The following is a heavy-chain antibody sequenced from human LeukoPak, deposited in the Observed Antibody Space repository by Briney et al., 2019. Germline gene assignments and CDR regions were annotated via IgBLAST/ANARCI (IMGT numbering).Heavy chain of an antibody. V-gene: IGHV1-24*01. D-gene: IGHD1-26*01. J-gene: IGHJ4*02. Sequence: GASVKVSCKVSGYTLTELSMHWVRQAPGKGLEGRGGFDPEDGETIYAQKFQGRVTMTEDTSTDTAYMELSSLRAEDTAVYYCATDRRGSYYFDYWGQGTLVTVSS. CDR2: FDPEDGET. CDR1: GYTLTELS. CDR3: ATDRRGSYYFDY.